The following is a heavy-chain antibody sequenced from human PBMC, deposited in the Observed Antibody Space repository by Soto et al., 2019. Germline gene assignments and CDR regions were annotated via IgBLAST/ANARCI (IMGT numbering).Heavy chain of an antibody. CDR3: AREIAVARGAFDI. V-gene: IGHV4-39*07. J-gene: IGHJ3*02. D-gene: IGHD6-19*01. CDR2: IYHRGST. CDR1: GGSISSSSYY. Sequence: SXTLSLTCTVSGGSISSSSYYWCWIRQPPGKGLEWIGSIYHRGSTNYNPSLKSRVTISVDTSKNQFSLKLSSVTAADTAVYYCAREIAVARGAFDIWGQGTMVTVSS.